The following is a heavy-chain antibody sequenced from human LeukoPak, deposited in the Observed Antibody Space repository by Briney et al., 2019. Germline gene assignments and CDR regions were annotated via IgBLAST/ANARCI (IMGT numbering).Heavy chain of an antibody. CDR3: ARVPSYGALDY. CDR2: IYYSGST. CDR1: GGSISSNY. Sequence: PSETLSLTCTVSGGSISSNYWSWIRQPPGKGLEWIGYIYYSGSTNYNPSLKSRVTISVDTSKNQFSLKLSSVTAADTAVYYCARVPSYGALDYWGQGTLVTVSS. V-gene: IGHV4-59*01. D-gene: IGHD4-17*01. J-gene: IGHJ4*02.